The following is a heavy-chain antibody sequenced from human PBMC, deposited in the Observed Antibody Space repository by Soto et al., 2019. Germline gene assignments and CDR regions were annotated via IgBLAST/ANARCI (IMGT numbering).Heavy chain of an antibody. CDR2: ISYDGSNK. J-gene: IGHJ4*02. V-gene: IGHV3-30-3*01. CDR1: GFTFSSYA. Sequence: GGSLRLSCAASGFTFSSYAMHWVRQAPGKGLEWVAVISYDGSNKYYADSVKGRFTISRDNSKNTLYLQMNSLRAEDTAVYYCERYRRYNWNYESHFDYWGQGTLVTVYS. CDR3: ERYRRYNWNYESHFDY. D-gene: IGHD1-7*01.